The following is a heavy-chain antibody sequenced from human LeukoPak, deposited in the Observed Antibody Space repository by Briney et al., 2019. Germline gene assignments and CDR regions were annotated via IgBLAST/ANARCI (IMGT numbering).Heavy chain of an antibody. CDR1: GGSISSSSYY. Sequence: SETLSLTCTVSGGSISSSSYYWGWIRQPPGTGLEWIGSIYYSGSTYYNPSLKSRVTISVDTSKNQFSLKLSSVTAADTAVYYCARLLTGDSYYFDYWGQGTLVTVSS. CDR2: IYYSGST. J-gene: IGHJ4*02. V-gene: IGHV4-39*01. CDR3: ARLLTGDSYYFDY. D-gene: IGHD7-27*01.